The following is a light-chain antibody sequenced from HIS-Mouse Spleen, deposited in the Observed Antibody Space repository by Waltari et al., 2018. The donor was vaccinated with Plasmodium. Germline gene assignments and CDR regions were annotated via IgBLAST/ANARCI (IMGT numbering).Light chain of an antibody. CDR3: QQYNNWSFT. J-gene: IGKJ3*01. Sequence: EIVMTQSPSTLSVSPGERATLSCGARQSVSSNLAYQQKPGQAPRLLIYGASTRATGIPARFSGSGSGTEFTLTISSLQSEDFAVYYCQQYNNWSFTFGPGTKVDIK. CDR2: GAS. CDR1: QSVSSN. V-gene: IGKV3-15*01.